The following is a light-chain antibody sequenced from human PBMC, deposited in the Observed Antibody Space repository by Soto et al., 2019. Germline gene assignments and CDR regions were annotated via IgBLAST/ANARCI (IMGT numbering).Light chain of an antibody. V-gene: IGKV1-39*01. CDR2: AAS. CDR3: QQSNNTPRT. CDR1: QSISSY. J-gene: IGKJ4*01. Sequence: DIQVTQSPSSLSAYVGERVTITCRASQSISSYLNWYQQKPGKAPKLLIYAASSLQSGVPSRFSGSGSGTYFPLTISSLQPEDFATYYCQQSNNTPRTFGGGTKVEIK.